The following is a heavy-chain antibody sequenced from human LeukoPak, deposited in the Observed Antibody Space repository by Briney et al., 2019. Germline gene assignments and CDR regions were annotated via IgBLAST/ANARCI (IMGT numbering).Heavy chain of an antibody. V-gene: IGHV4-31*03. CDR1: GGSISSGGYY. Sequence: SETLSLTCTVSGGSISSGGYYWSWIRQHPGKGLEWIGYIYYSGSTYYNPSLKSRVTISVDTSKNQFSLKLSSVTAANTAVYYCARARRFYDFWSSLNWFDPWGQGTLVTVSS. D-gene: IGHD3-3*01. CDR3: ARARRFYDFWSSLNWFDP. CDR2: IYYSGST. J-gene: IGHJ5*02.